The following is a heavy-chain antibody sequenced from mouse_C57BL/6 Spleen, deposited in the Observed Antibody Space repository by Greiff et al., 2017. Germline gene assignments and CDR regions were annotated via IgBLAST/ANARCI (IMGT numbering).Heavy chain of an antibody. J-gene: IGHJ3*01. CDR3: ARDWDGRFAY. Sequence: EVKLMESGGGLVKPGGSLKLSCAASGFTFSDYGMHWVRQAPEKGLEWVAYISSGSSTIYYADTVKGRFTISRDNAKNTLFLQMTSLRSEDTAMYYCARDWDGRFAYWGQGTLVTVSA. CDR2: ISSGSSTI. V-gene: IGHV5-17*01. CDR1: GFTFSDYG. D-gene: IGHD4-1*01.